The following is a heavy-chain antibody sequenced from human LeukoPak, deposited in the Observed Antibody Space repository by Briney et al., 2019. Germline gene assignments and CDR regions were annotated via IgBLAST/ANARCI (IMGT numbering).Heavy chain of an antibody. CDR1: GYTFTSYG. D-gene: IGHD2-2*01. CDR2: ISAYNGNT. V-gene: IGHV1-18*04. CDR3: ARASGTGDIVVVPAAIDVFDP. J-gene: IGHJ5*02. Sequence: ASVKVSCKASGYTFTSYGISWVRQAPGQGLEWMGWISAYNGNTNYAQKFQGRVTITADESTSTAYMELSSLRSEDTAVYYCARASGTGDIVVVPAAIDVFDPWGQGTLVTVSS.